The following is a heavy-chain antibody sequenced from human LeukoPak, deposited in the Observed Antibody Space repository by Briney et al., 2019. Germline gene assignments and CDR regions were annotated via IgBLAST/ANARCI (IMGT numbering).Heavy chain of an antibody. CDR3: ARGAWAAAGTWRYCNYMDV. J-gene: IGHJ6*03. CDR1: GGSFSGYY. Sequence: PSETLSLTCAVYGGSFSGYYWSWIRQPPGKGLEWIGEINHSGSTNYNPSLKSRVTISVDTSKNQFSLKLSSVTAADTAVYYCARGAWAAAGTWRYCNYMDVWGKGTTVTVSS. CDR2: INHSGST. D-gene: IGHD6-13*01. V-gene: IGHV4-34*01.